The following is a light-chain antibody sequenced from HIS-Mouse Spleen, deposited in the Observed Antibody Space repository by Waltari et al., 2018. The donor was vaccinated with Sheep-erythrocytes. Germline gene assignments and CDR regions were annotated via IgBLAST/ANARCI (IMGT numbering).Light chain of an antibody. CDR1: ALPKHY. CDR2: KDS. Sequence: SYELTQPPSVSVSPGQTARITCSGDALPKHYAYWYQQKPGQAPVLVLDKDSERPSGIPARFSCSSSGTTVTLTISGVQGEDEADYYCQSADSSGTYRVFGGGTKRTVL. CDR3: QSADSSGTYRV. J-gene: IGLJ2*01. V-gene: IGLV3-25*03.